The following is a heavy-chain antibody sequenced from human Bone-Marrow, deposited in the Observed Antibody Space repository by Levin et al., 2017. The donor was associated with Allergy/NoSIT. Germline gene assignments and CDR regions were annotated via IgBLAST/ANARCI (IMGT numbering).Heavy chain of an antibody. CDR2: IYYTGNT. Sequence: SQTLSLTCTVSGDSISTYYWSWIRQPPGKGLEWIGHIYYTGNTRYNPSLKSRVIILVDTSKDQISLHLSAVTAADTAVYFCARSHSTLMVRSDYWGQGTLVTVSS. CDR1: GDSISTYY. CDR3: ARSHSTLMVRSDY. D-gene: IGHD2-8*01. J-gene: IGHJ4*02. V-gene: IGHV4-59*08.